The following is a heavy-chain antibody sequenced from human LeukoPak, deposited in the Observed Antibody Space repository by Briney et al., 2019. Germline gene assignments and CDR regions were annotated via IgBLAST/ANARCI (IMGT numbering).Heavy chain of an antibody. Sequence: GVALRPSCAASGFTFSSYAMSWVRQAPGKGLEWVSAISGSGGSTYYADSVKGRFTISRDNSKNTLYLQMNSLRAEDTAVYYCAKGDSSGYYYYYFDYWGQGTLVTVSS. CDR1: GFTFSSYA. CDR3: AKGDSSGYYYYYFDY. J-gene: IGHJ4*02. CDR2: ISGSGGST. V-gene: IGHV3-23*01. D-gene: IGHD3-22*01.